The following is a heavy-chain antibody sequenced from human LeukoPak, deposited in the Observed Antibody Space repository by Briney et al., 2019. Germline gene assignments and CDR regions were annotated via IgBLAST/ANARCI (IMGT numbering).Heavy chain of an antibody. V-gene: IGHV1-69*05. D-gene: IGHD6-13*01. Sequence: SVKVSCKASGGTFSSYAISWVRQAPGQGLEWMGGIIPIFGTANYAQKFQGRVTITTDESTSTAYMELSSRRSEDTAVYYCASIIAAAGRNWFDPWGQGTLVTVSS. J-gene: IGHJ5*02. CDR3: ASIIAAAGRNWFDP. CDR2: IIPIFGTA. CDR1: GGTFSSYA.